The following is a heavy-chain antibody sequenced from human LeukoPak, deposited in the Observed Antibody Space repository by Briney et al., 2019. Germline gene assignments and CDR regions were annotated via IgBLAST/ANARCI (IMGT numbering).Heavy chain of an antibody. J-gene: IGHJ4*02. Sequence: PGGSLRLSCAASGFTFSDYSMHWVRQAPGKGLNWVAFIRYEGNNKYYANSVKGRFTISRDNSKNMLYLEMNSLSTEDTAGYYCAKVRYCSGVNCYPDDNWGQGTLVTVSS. CDR3: AKVRYCSGVNCYPDDN. D-gene: IGHD2-15*01. CDR1: GFTFSDYS. CDR2: IRYEGNNK. V-gene: IGHV3-30*02.